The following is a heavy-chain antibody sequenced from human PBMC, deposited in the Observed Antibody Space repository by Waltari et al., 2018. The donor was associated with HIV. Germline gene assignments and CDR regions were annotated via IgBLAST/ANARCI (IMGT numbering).Heavy chain of an antibody. V-gene: IGHV4-4*07. CDR2: IYISGST. D-gene: IGHD3-10*01. Sequence: QVQLQESGPGLVKPSETLSLTCTVTGGSISGYYWSWLRQPAGKGLEWIGQIYISGSTNYNPSLKSRVTMSLDASKNLFSLKMRSVTAADTAVYYCARENILLLFGESYYNYYGMDVWGQGTTVTVSS. CDR1: GGSISGYY. CDR3: ARENILLLFGESYYNYYGMDV. J-gene: IGHJ6*02.